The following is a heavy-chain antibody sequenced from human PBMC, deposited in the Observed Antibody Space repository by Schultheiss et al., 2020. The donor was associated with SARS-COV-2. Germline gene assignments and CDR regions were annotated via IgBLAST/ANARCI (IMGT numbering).Heavy chain of an antibody. J-gene: IGHJ3*02. CDR2: IKSKTDGGTT. V-gene: IGHV3-15*01. Sequence: GGSLRLSCAASGFTFSNAWMSWVRQAPGKGLEWVGRIKSKTDGGTTDYAAPVKGRFTISRDDSKNTLYLQMNSLRAEDTALYYCTRSSDAFDIWGHGTMVTVSS. CDR3: TRSSDAFDI. CDR1: GFTFSNAW. D-gene: IGHD1-26*01.